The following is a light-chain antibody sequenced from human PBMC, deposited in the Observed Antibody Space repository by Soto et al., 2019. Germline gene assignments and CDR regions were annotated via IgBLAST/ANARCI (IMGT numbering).Light chain of an antibody. V-gene: IGLV7-46*01. Sequence: QAVVTQEPSLTVSPGGTVTLTCGSSTGAVTCGHYPYWFQQKPGQAPRTLIYDTSNKHSWTPARFSGSLLGGKAALTLSGAQPEDEAEYYCLLSYSGARYVVFGGGTKLTVL. J-gene: IGLJ2*01. CDR2: DTS. CDR1: TGAVTCGHY. CDR3: LLSYSGARYVV.